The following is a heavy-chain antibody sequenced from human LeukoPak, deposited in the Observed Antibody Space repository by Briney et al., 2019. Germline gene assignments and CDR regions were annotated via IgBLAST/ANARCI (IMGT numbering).Heavy chain of an antibody. CDR2: IYTSGST. CDR3: ATALYSSGWYRLDY. CDR1: GGSISSYY. J-gene: IGHJ4*02. D-gene: IGHD6-19*01. Sequence: SETLSLTCTVSGGSISSYYWSWIRQPAGKGLEWIGRIYTSGSTNYNPSLKSRVTMSVDTSKNQFSLKLSSVTAADTAVYYCATALYSSGWYRLDYWGQGTLVTVSS. V-gene: IGHV4-4*07.